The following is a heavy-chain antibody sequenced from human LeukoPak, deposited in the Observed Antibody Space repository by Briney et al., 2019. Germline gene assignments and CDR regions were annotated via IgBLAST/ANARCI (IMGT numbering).Heavy chain of an antibody. V-gene: IGHV1-69*04. CDR1: GGTFIIYA. D-gene: IGHD4-23*01. J-gene: IGHJ4*02. CDR2: IIPILGIA. CDR3: ARDDYGDNSDSFDY. Sequence: GSSVTVSFKASGGTFIIYAISWVRQAPGQGLEWMGRIIPILGIANYAQKFQGRVTITADKSTSTAYMELSSLRSEDTAVYYCARDDYGDNSDSFDYWGQGTLVTVSS.